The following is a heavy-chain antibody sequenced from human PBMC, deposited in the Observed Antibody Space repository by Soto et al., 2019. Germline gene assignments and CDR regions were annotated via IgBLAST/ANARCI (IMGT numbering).Heavy chain of an antibody. CDR3: SRGPHESSSVEE. Sequence: ASVKVSSKASGYTFTKYYIHWVRQAPGQGLEWLGIIRPSGGRTEYAQRFQGRVTLTRDTSTRTAYMELISLTSEGSAVYFSSRGPHESSSVEEWGQGTLVTLSS. CDR2: IRPSGGRT. D-gene: IGHD6-6*01. CDR1: GYTFTKYY. J-gene: IGHJ4*02. V-gene: IGHV1-46*01.